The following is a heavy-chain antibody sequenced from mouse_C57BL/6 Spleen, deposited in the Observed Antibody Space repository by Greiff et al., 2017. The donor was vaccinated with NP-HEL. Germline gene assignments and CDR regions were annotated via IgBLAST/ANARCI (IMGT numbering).Heavy chain of an antibody. CDR2: ISSGSSTI. Sequence: EVKLQESGGGLVKPGGSLKLSCAASGFTFSDYGMHWVRQAPEKGLEWVAYISSGSSTIYYADTVKGRFTISRDNAKNTLFLQMTSLRSEDTAMYYCARLKITDYYAMDYWGQGTSVTVSS. D-gene: IGHD2-4*01. J-gene: IGHJ4*01. CDR1: GFTFSDYG. V-gene: IGHV5-17*01. CDR3: ARLKITDYYAMDY.